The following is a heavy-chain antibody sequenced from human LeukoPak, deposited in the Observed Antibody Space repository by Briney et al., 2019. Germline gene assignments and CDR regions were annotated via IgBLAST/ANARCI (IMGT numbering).Heavy chain of an antibody. V-gene: IGHV1-18*01. Sequence: GASVKVSCKTSGYTFINYGISWVRQAPGQGLEWMGWINGNSGYTNYAQKVQGRVAMTTDPSTSTVYMEMRSLRSDDTAVYYCARGQNLGLEPFDYWGQGTLVTVSS. CDR2: INGNSGYT. D-gene: IGHD1-1*01. CDR1: GYTFINYG. J-gene: IGHJ4*02. CDR3: ARGQNLGLEPFDY.